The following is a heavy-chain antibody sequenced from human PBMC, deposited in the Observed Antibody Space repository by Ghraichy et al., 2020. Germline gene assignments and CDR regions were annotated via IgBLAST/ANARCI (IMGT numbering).Heavy chain of an antibody. J-gene: IGHJ4*02. Sequence: SETLSLTCRVSGGSFSGYYWIWIRQSPTKGLEWIGEVNHAGRTNYNPSLTSRVIISIDTSNMQFSLNLTSVTAADTAVYFCARGEWELDFCDSWGQGTQVTVSS. CDR3: ARGEWELDFCDS. CDR1: GGSFSGYY. CDR2: VNHAGRT. D-gene: IGHD1-26*01. V-gene: IGHV4-34*01.